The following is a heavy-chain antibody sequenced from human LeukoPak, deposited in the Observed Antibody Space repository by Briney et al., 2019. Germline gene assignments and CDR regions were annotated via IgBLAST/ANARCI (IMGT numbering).Heavy chain of an antibody. CDR2: IIPIVGIT. CDR3: ARRDILMGDKGYYYYYMDV. J-gene: IGHJ6*03. V-gene: IGHV1-69*04. CDR1: GGTFNSYA. Sequence: SVKVSCKASGGTFNSYAISWVRQAPGQGLEWMGRIIPIVGITNYAQKFQGRVTITADKSTSTAYMELRSLRSDDTAVYYCARRDILMGDKGYYYYYMDVWGKGTTVTVSS. D-gene: IGHD3-9*01.